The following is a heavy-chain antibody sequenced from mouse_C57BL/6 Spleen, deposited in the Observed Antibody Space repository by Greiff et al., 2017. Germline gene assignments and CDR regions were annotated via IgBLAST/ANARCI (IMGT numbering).Heavy chain of an antibody. CDR3: AREGDYDGVRYYFDY. V-gene: IGHV1-53*01. J-gene: IGHJ2*01. Sequence: QVQLKQPGTELVKPGASVKLSCKASGYTFTSYWMHWVKQRPGQGLEWIGNINPSNGGTNYNEKFKSKATLTVDKSSSTAYMQLSSLTSEDSAVYYCAREGDYDGVRYYFDYWGQGTTLTVSS. CDR1: GYTFTSYW. CDR2: INPSNGGT. D-gene: IGHD2-4*01.